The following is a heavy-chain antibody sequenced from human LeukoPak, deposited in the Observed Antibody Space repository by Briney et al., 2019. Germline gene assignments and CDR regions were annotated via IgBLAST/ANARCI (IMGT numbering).Heavy chain of an antibody. CDR1: GFTFSSYW. CDR2: INSDGSST. J-gene: IGHJ5*02. V-gene: IGHV3-74*01. CDR3: TRDSGTYNWLDP. D-gene: IGHD1-26*01. Sequence: PGGSLRLSCAASGFTFSSYWMHWVRQAPGKGLVWVSRINSDGSSTSYADSVKGRFTISRDNAKNTLYLQMNSLKTEDTALYYCTRDSGTYNWLDPWGQGTLVTVSS.